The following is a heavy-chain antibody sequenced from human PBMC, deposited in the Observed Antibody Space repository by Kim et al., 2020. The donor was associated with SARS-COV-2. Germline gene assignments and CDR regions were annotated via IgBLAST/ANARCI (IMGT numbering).Heavy chain of an antibody. Sequence: ASVKVSCKASGYTFTSYAMHWVRQAPGQRLEWMGWSNAGNGNTKYSQKFQGRVTITRDTSASTAHMELSSLRSEDTAVYYGARVNSSSWFHRYFDLGGRG. CDR2: SNAGNGNT. V-gene: IGHV1-3*01. CDR3: ARVNSSSWFHRYFDL. D-gene: IGHD6-13*01. J-gene: IGHJ2*01. CDR1: GYTFTSYA.